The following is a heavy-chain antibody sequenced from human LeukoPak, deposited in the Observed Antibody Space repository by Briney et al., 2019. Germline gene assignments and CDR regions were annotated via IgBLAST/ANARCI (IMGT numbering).Heavy chain of an antibody. D-gene: IGHD3-10*01. J-gene: IGHJ6*04. Sequence: SETLSLTCTVSGGSISSGGYYWSWIRQHPGKGLEWIGYIYYSGSTYYNPSLKSRVTISVDTSKNQFSLKLSSVTAADTAVYYCARVKHGSGSDHYYYGMDVWGKGTTVTVSS. CDR3: ARVKHGSGSDHYYYGMDV. CDR1: GGSISSGGYY. V-gene: IGHV4-31*03. CDR2: IYYSGST.